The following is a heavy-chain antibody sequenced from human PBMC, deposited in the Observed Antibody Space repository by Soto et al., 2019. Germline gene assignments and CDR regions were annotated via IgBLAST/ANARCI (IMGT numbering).Heavy chain of an antibody. CDR1: AYSFTTYH. D-gene: IGHD2-2*01. V-gene: IGHV1-46*01. J-gene: IGHJ5*02. CDR2: INPDAGAT. Sequence: QVQLVQSGAEVKKPGASVTVSCKASAYSFTTYHIHWVRQAPGQGLEWMGLINPDAGATNYAQRFQGRLRLTRDTSTSTVYMELRSLRFDDTAVYYCARGDIVLVPAPEGNWFDPWGQGTLVTVSS. CDR3: ARGDIVLVPAPEGNWFDP.